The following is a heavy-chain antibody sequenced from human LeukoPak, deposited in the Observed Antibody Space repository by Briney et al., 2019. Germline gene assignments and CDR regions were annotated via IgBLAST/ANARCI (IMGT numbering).Heavy chain of an antibody. D-gene: IGHD3-9*01. Sequence: PGGSLRLSCAASGFTFSSFGIHCVRQAPGKGLEWVAFISYDGSNKYYADSVKGRFTISRGNAKNSLYLQMNSLRVEDTAVYYCARDPRHLNYDVLTGAALDYWGQGTLVTVSS. CDR1: GFTFSSFG. CDR2: ISYDGSNK. V-gene: IGHV3-30*03. CDR3: ARDPRHLNYDVLTGAALDY. J-gene: IGHJ4*02.